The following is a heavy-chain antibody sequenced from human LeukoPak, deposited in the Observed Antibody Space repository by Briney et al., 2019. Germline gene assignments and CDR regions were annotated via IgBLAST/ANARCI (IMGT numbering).Heavy chain of an antibody. CDR2: IYYSGTT. V-gene: IGHV4-59*01. Sequence: SETLSPTCTVSGDSISVYYWSWIRQPPGKGLEWIGYIYYSGTTNYNPSLKSRVTFSVDTSKNQFSLKLSSVTAADTALYYCASYCSGGSCYSNNAYFHHWGQGTLVTVSS. CDR1: GDSISVYY. CDR3: ASYCSGGSCYSNNAYFHH. J-gene: IGHJ1*01. D-gene: IGHD2-15*01.